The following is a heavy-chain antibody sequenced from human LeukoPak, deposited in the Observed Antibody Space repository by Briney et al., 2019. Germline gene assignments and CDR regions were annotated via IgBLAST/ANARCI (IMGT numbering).Heavy chain of an antibody. D-gene: IGHD3-22*01. CDR1: GDSISSDGYS. Sequence: SQTLSLTCTVSGDSISSDGYSWTWIRQPPGKGLEWIGYIYYSGGTYYNPSLQTRLTISVDRSKNEFSLKLRSVTAADTAMYYCARVFGSYYSETSGCYFDSWGQGTPVTVSS. CDR2: IYYSGGT. V-gene: IGHV4-30-2*01. J-gene: IGHJ4*02. CDR3: ARVFGSYYSETSGCYFDS.